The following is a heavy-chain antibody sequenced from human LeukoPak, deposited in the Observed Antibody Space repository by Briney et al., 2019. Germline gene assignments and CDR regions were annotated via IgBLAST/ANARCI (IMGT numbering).Heavy chain of an antibody. CDR2: ISAYNGDT. V-gene: IGHV1-18*01. CDR1: GYSFTSYG. CDR3: ARARGDIVVVPAAIWFDP. J-gene: IGHJ5*02. D-gene: IGHD2-2*01. Sequence: PAASVQVSCKASGYSFTSYGISWVRQAPGQGLEWMGWISAYNGDTNYAQKLQGRVTMTTDTSTSTAYMELRSLRSDDTAVYYCARARGDIVVVPAAIWFDPWGQGTLVTVSS.